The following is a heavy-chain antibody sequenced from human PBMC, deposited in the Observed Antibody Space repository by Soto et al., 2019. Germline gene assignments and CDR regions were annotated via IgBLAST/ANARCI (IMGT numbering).Heavy chain of an antibody. CDR3: ARDHGGVAWGY. V-gene: IGHV3-66*01. D-gene: IGHD3-16*01. Sequence: EVQLVESGGGLVQPGGSLRLSCAASGFTVSSNYMSWVRHAPGKGLEWVSVIYSGGSTYYADSVKGRFTISRDNSKNTLYLQMNGVRAEDTAVYYCARDHGGVAWGYWGQGTLVTVSS. CDR2: IYSGGST. J-gene: IGHJ4*02. CDR1: GFTVSSNY.